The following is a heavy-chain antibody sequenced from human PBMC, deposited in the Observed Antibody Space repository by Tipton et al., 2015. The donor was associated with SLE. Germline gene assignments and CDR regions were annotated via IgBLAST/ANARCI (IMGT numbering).Heavy chain of an antibody. J-gene: IGHJ4*02. CDR1: GGSISSHY. V-gene: IGHV4-59*08. Sequence: GLVKPSETLSLTCTVSGGSISSHYWSWIRQPPGKGLEWIGSIYYSGSTNYNPSLKSRVTISVDTSKNQFSLKLSSVTAADTAVYYCARHGHKALWGQGTLVTVSS. CDR3: ARHGHKAL. D-gene: IGHD3/OR15-3a*01. CDR2: IYYSGST.